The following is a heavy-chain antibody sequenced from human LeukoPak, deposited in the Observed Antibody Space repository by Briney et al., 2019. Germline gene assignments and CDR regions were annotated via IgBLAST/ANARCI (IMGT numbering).Heavy chain of an antibody. Sequence: GGSLRLSCAASGFTFSSYWMSWVRQAPGKGLEWVANIKQDGSEKYYVDSVKGRFTISRDNAKNSLYLQMNNLRAEDTAVYYCAGVGFWSGYYRLDTWFDPWGQGTLVTVSS. CDR1: GFTFSSYW. J-gene: IGHJ5*02. V-gene: IGHV3-7*01. CDR2: IKQDGSEK. CDR3: AGVGFWSGYYRLDTWFDP. D-gene: IGHD3-3*01.